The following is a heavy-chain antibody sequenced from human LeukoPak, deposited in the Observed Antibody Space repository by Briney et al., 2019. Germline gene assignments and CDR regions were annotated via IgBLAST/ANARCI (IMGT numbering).Heavy chain of an antibody. V-gene: IGHV3-7*03. D-gene: IGHD3-22*01. Sequence: PGGSLRLSCAASGFTFSSYWMSWVRQAPGKGLEWVANIKQDGSEKYYVDSVKGRFTSSRDNAKHSLYLQMNSLRAEATAVYYCARDHTPNYYDSSGYYQRGIADYWGQGTLVTVSS. J-gene: IGHJ4*02. CDR1: GFTFSSYW. CDR3: ARDHTPNYYDSSGYYQRGIADY. CDR2: IKQDGSEK.